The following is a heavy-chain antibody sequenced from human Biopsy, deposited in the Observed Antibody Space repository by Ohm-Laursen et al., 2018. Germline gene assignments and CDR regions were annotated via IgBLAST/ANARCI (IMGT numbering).Heavy chain of an antibody. J-gene: IGHJ4*02. CDR2: INQSGRT. V-gene: IGHV4-34*01. CDR1: GKPLSDYS. D-gene: IGHD2-15*01. Sequence: SETLSLTWEVYGKPLSDYSGSGIRKPPGKGLEWIGQINQSGRTNYNPSLKSRVNISADKSNNQFSLKLISVTSADTAVYFCGNEVHGRDYWGLGALVTVSS. CDR3: GNEVHGRDY.